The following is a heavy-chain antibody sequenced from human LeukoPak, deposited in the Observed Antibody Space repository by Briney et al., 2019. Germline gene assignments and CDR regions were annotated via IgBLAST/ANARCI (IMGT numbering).Heavy chain of an antibody. D-gene: IGHD3-22*01. CDR1: GGSISNYY. J-gene: IGHJ4*02. CDR3: ARDGYYFDSSGYYF. Sequence: PSETLSLTCTVSGGSISNYYWSWIRQPAGKGLEWIGHIYTSGNTNYNPSLKSRVTMSVDTSKNQFSLKLRSVTAADTAVYYCARDGYYFDSSGYYFWGQGTLVTVSS. CDR2: IYTSGNT. V-gene: IGHV4-4*07.